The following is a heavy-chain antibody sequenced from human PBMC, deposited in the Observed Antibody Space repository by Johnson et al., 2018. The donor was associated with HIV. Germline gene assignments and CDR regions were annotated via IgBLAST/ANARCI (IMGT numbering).Heavy chain of an antibody. CDR2: ISYDGSNK. V-gene: IGHV3-30*19. Sequence: QVQLVESGGGVVQPGGSLRLSCTASGFTFRSYGVHWVRQAPGKGLEWVAVISYDGSNKYYADSVKGRFTISRDNSKNTLYLQMNSLRAEDTAVYYCVRRFYDSSAFDIWGQGTLVTVSS. D-gene: IGHD3-22*01. J-gene: IGHJ3*02. CDR3: VRRFYDSSAFDI. CDR1: GFTFRSYG.